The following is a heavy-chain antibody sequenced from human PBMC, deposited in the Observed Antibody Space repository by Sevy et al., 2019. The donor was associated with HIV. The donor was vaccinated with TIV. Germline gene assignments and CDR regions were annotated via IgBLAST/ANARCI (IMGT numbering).Heavy chain of an antibody. J-gene: IGHJ4*02. CDR1: GFTFSSYW. CDR2: ISSDGSNT. D-gene: IGHD2-15*01. V-gene: IGHV3-74*01. Sequence: GGSLRLSCAASGFTFSSYWMHWVRHAPGKGLVWVSRISSDGSNTSYADSVRGRFTISRDNAKNTLYLQMNSLRAEDTALYYCARDGRVARDFDYWGQGTLVTVSS. CDR3: ARDGRVARDFDY.